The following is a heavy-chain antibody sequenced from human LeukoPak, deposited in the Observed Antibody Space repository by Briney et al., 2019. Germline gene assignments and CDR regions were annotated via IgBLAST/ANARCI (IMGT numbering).Heavy chain of an antibody. Sequence: ASVKVSCKASGYTFASYGISWVRQAPGQGLEWMGWISAYNGNTNYAQRLQGRVTMTTDTSTSTAYMELRSLRSDDTAVYYCARDLPMVHDTDYWGQGTLVTVSS. J-gene: IGHJ4*02. CDR3: ARDLPMVHDTDY. CDR1: GYTFASYG. CDR2: ISAYNGNT. V-gene: IGHV1-18*01. D-gene: IGHD3-10*01.